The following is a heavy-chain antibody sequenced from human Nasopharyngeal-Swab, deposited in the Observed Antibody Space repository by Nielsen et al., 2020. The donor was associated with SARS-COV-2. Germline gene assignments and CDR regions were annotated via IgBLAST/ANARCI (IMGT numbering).Heavy chain of an antibody. J-gene: IGHJ4*02. V-gene: IGHV3-48*04. CDR1: GFTFRTYS. CDR3: GSGGLEYSSSQGIDY. CDR2: ISSSSTTI. D-gene: IGHD6-6*01. Sequence: GGSLRLSCAASGFTFRTYSMNWVRQAPGTGLEWISYISSSSTTIFYADSVKGRFTISRDNAKNSLYLQMNSLRAEDTAVYYCGSGGLEYSSSQGIDYWGQGTLVTVSS.